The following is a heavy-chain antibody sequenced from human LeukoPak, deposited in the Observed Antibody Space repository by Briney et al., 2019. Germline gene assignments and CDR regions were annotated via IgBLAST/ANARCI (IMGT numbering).Heavy chain of an antibody. D-gene: IGHD3-3*01. Sequence: GGSLRLSCAASGFTFSDYYMSWIRQAPGKGLEWVSYISSSGSTIYYADSVKGRFTISRDNAKNSLYLQMNSLRAEDTAVYYCARGGDFWSGYYGYYYYYMDVWGKGTTVTVSS. V-gene: IGHV3-11*01. CDR1: GFTFSDYY. J-gene: IGHJ6*03. CDR2: ISSSGSTI. CDR3: ARGGDFWSGYYGYYYYYMDV.